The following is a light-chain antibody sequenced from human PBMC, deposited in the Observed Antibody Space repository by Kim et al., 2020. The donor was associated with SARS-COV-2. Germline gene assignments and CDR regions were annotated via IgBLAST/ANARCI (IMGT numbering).Light chain of an antibody. Sequence: PGKTARFPCGGNNIGSKSVHWYQQKPGQAPVLVIYYDSDRPSGIPERFSGSNSGNTATLTISRVEAGDEADYYCQVWDSSSDHRVFGGGTQLTVL. J-gene: IGLJ3*02. CDR1: NIGSKS. CDR2: YDS. V-gene: IGLV3-21*04. CDR3: QVWDSSSDHRV.